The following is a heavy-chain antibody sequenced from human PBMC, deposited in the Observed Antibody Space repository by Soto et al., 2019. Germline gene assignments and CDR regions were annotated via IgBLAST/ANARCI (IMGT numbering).Heavy chain of an antibody. CDR1: GFTFSSYA. CDR3: ARVHTYYYDSSGYYYPDY. J-gene: IGHJ4*02. D-gene: IGHD3-22*01. Sequence: QVQLVESGGGVVQPGRSLRLSCAASGFTFSSYAMHWVRQAPGKGLEWVAVISYDGSNKYYADSVKGRFTISRDNSKNTLYLQMNSLRAEDTAVYYWARVHTYYYDSSGYYYPDYWGQGTLVTVSS. V-gene: IGHV3-30-3*01. CDR2: ISYDGSNK.